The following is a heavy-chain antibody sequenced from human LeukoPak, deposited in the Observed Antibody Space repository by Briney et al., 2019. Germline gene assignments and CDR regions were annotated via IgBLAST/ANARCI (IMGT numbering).Heavy chain of an antibody. V-gene: IGHV3-23*01. CDR2: VSDSGGST. J-gene: IGHJ4*02. Sequence: PGGSLRLSCAASGFTFSSYAMSWVRQAPGKGLEWVSVVSDSGGSTYYADSVRGRFTISRDNSKNSLYLQMNSLRAEDTAVYYCAREVIYCSGGSCYPGHLDYWGQGTLVTVSS. CDR3: AREVIYCSGGSCYPGHLDY. CDR1: GFTFSSYA. D-gene: IGHD2-15*01.